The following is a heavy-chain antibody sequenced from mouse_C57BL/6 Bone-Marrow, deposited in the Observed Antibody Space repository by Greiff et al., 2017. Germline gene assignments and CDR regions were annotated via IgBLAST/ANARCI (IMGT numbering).Heavy chain of an antibody. D-gene: IGHD1-1*01. Sequence: VQLQQSGAELVKPGASVKISCKASGYTFTDYYINWVKQRPGQGLEWIGKIGPGSGSTYYKEKFKGKATLTEDTSSSTAYRQLSSLTSEDSAVYFCARWATTVVAKDAMDYWGQGTSVTVSS. CDR2: IGPGSGST. CDR1: GYTFTDYY. J-gene: IGHJ4*01. V-gene: IGHV1-77*01. CDR3: ARWATTVVAKDAMDY.